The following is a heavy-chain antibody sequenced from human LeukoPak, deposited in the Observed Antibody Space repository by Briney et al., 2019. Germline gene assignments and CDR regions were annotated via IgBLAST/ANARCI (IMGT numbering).Heavy chain of an antibody. V-gene: IGHV5-51*01. CDR1: GYSFGSYW. D-gene: IGHD3-22*01. CDR2: IYPGDSDT. J-gene: IGHJ3*02. CDR3: ARLDSSGYSGAFDI. Sequence: GESLKISCKGSGYSFGSYWIGWGRQMPGKGLEWMGIIYPGDSDTRYSLSSQGQVTISADKSISTAYLQWSSLKASDTAMYYCARLDSSGYSGAFDIWGQGTMVAVSS.